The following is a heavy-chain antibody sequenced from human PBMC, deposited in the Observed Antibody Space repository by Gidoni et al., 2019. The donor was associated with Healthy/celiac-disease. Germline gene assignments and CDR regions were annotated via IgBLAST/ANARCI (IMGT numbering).Heavy chain of an antibody. Sequence: QVQLQQWGAGLLKSSETLSLTCALHGGFLSGFYGTWIRQPPGRGLEWIGEVNHSGITNYNPSLKSRVTISVDTSKNQFYLKVNSVTAADTAVYYCARVRRWGNSNYYYYYGMDVWGQGTTVTVSS. CDR2: VNHSGIT. D-gene: IGHD1-1*01. CDR1: GGFLSGFY. J-gene: IGHJ6*01. CDR3: ARVRRWGNSNYYYYYGMDV. V-gene: IGHV4-34*01.